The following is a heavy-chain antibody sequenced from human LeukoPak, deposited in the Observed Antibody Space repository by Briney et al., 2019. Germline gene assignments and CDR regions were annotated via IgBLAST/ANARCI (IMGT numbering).Heavy chain of an antibody. V-gene: IGHV3-21*01. J-gene: IGHJ4*02. CDR2: ISSSSSYR. CDR1: GFTFSSYW. D-gene: IGHD3-22*01. CDR3: ARELQDSSGYFDY. Sequence: GGSLRLSCAASGFTFSSYWMHWVRQAPGKGLEWVSSISSSSSYRYYAESVKGRFTISRDNAKNSLYLQMNSLRAEDTAVYYCARELQDSSGYFDYWGQGTLVTVSS.